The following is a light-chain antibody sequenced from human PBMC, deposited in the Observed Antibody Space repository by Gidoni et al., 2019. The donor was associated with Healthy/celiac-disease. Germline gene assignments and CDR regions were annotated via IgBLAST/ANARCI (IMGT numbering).Light chain of an antibody. CDR1: QSVSSY. CDR2: DAS. J-gene: IGKJ4*01. Sequence: EIVLTQSPATLSLSPGESATLSCRASQSVSSYIALYHQKPSQAPRLLIYDASNRATGITPSFSGSGSGTDFPLTISSLEPEEFAVYYCQQRSNWLTFGGGTKVEIK. V-gene: IGKV3-11*01. CDR3: QQRSNWLT.